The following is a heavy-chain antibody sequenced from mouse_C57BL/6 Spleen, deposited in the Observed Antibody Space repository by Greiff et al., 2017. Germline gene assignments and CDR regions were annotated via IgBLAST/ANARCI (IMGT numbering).Heavy chain of an antibody. D-gene: IGHD3-3*01. J-gene: IGHJ2*01. CDR3: TRIRGTGLYFDY. Sequence: VQRVESGAELVRPGASVTLSCKASGYTFTDYEMHWVKQTPVHGLEWIGAIDPETGGTAYNQKFKGKAILTADKSSSTAYMELRSLTSEDSAVYYCTRIRGTGLYFDYWGQGTTLTVSS. CDR2: IDPETGGT. V-gene: IGHV1-15*01. CDR1: GYTFTDYE.